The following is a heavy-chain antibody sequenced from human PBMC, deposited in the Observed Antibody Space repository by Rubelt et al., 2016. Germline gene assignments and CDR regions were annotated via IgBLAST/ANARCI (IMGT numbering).Heavy chain of an antibody. CDR1: GFSFSSSG. V-gene: IGHV3-33*01. J-gene: IGHJ4*02. Sequence: QVQLVESGGGVVQPGRSLRLSCSASGFSFSSSGMHWVRQAPGKGLAWVAVIWSDGSNKYYADSVKGRFTISRDNSKNTLYLQMNSLRAEDTAVYYCARDLGSSPFDYWGQGTLVTVS. CDR2: IWSDGSNK. CDR3: ARDLGSSPFDY. D-gene: IGHD3-16*01.